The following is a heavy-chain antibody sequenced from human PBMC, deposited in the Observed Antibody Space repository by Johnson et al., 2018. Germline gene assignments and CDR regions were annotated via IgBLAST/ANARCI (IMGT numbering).Heavy chain of an antibody. CDR2: IISSGSSI. CDR3: AREIGGSYYPKDAFDI. J-gene: IGHJ3*02. V-gene: IGHV3-11*04. D-gene: IGHD1-26*01. CDR1: GFTFSDYY. Sequence: QVQLVQSGGGLVKXGGSXRLXCAASGFTFSDYYMSWIRQAPGKGLEWVSYIISSGSSIYYADSVKGRFTISRDNAKKSLYLQMNSLRAEDTAVYYCAREIGGSYYPKDAFDIWGQGTMVTVSS.